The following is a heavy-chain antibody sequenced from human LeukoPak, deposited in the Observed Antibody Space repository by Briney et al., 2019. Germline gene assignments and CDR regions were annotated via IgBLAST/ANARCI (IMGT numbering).Heavy chain of an antibody. D-gene: IGHD1-26*01. CDR1: GGSFSGYN. V-gene: IGHV4-31*11. J-gene: IGHJ4*02. Sequence: SETLSLTCAVYGGSFSGYNWSWIRQHPGKGLECIGYIYYSGSTYYNPSLKSRVTISVDTSKNQFSLKLSSVTAADTAVYYCARGSYVGPTSGYFDYWGQGTLVTVSS. CDR3: ARGSYVGPTSGYFDY. CDR2: IYYSGST.